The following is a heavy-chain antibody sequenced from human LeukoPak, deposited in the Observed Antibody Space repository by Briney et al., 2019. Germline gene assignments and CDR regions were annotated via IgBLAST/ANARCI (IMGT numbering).Heavy chain of an antibody. V-gene: IGHV1-2*02. CDR1: GYTFTGYY. CDR2: INPNSGGT. D-gene: IGHD6-19*01. Sequence: GASVKVSCKASGYTFTGYYMHWVRQAPGQGLEWMGWINPNSGGTNYAQKFQGRVTMTRDTSISTAYMELSRLRSDDTAVYYCARDPRIAVAGTVDYWGQGTLVTVSS. CDR3: ARDPRIAVAGTVDY. J-gene: IGHJ4*02.